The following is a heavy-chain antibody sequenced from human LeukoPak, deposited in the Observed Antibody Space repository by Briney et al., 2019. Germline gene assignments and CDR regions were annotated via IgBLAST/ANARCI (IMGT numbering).Heavy chain of an antibody. CDR1: GFTFDDYG. Sequence: GGSLRLSCAASGFTFDDYGMSWVRQAPGKGLEWVSGINWNGGSTGYADSVKGRFTISRDNAKNSLYLQMNSLRAEDTALYYCARPSRGYSYGGLDYFDYWGQGTLVTVSS. CDR2: INWNGGST. J-gene: IGHJ4*02. D-gene: IGHD5-18*01. CDR3: ARPSRGYSYGGLDYFDY. V-gene: IGHV3-20*04.